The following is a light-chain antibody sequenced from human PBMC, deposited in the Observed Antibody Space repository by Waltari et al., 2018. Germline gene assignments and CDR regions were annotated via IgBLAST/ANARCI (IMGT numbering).Light chain of an antibody. J-gene: IGLJ2*01. Sequence: QSALTQPASVSGSPGQSIPISCPGTSRDVGGYTYVSWYQQHPAKAPKLMVYEVSHRPSGVSNRVSGAKSGNTASLTISGLQAEDEADDYCSSYTSSSTPVVFGGGTKLTVL. CDR1: SRDVGGYTY. CDR3: SSYTSSSTPVV. V-gene: IGLV2-14*01. CDR2: EVS.